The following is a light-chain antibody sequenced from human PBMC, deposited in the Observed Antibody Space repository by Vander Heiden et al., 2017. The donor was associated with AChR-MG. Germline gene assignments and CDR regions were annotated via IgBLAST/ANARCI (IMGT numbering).Light chain of an antibody. CDR2: KAS. J-gene: IGKJ4*01. CDR1: PGFSSW. Sequence: DIQMTASPSPLSASVGDRVPLPLRASPGFSSWLAWYQQKPGKAPKVLIYKASRIESGVPSRFSGSGSGTEFTLTINSLQPEDFATYYCQQYSSWPVTFGGGTKVEIK. CDR3: QQYSSWPVT. V-gene: IGKV1-5*03.